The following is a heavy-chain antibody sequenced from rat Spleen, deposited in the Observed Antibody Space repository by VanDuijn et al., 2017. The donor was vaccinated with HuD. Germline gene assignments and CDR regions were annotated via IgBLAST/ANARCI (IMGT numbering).Heavy chain of an antibody. Sequence: EVQLVESGGGLVQPGNSLKLSCAASGFTFSDYAMAWVRQSPKKGLEWVATIIYVGSSTYYRDSVKGRFTISRDNAKNTQYLQVDSLSSEEAATYYCARHVGGGSYYFDYWGQGVMVTVSS. CDR1: GFTFSDYA. CDR2: IIYVGSST. J-gene: IGHJ2*01. V-gene: IGHV5-17*01. CDR3: ARHVGGGSYYFDY. D-gene: IGHD5-1*01.